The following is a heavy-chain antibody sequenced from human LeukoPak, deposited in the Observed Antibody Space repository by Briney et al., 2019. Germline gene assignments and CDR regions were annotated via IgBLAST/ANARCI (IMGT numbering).Heavy chain of an antibody. Sequence: SETLSLTCAVYGGPSSGYSWSWIRQPPGKELDWIGEINHSGSTNYNPSLKSRVTISVDTSKNQFSLKLSSVTAADTAVYYCARGKASPYYYYGMDVWGQGTTVTVSS. V-gene: IGHV4-34*01. CDR2: INHSGST. CDR1: GGPSSGYS. J-gene: IGHJ6*02. CDR3: ARGKASPYYYYGMDV.